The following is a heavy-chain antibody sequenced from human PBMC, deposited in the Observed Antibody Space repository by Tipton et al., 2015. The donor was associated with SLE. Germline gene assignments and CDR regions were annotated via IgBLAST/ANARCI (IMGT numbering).Heavy chain of an antibody. CDR1: GYSISSGYY. CDR3: ASRGSAAARDY. J-gene: IGHJ4*02. Sequence: TLSLTCAVSGYSISSGYYWGWIRQPPGKGLEWIGSIYHSGSTYYNPSLKSRVTISVDTSKNQFSLKLSSVTAADTAVYYCASRGSAAARDYWGQGTLVTVSS. V-gene: IGHV4-38-2*01. CDR2: IYHSGST. D-gene: IGHD6-13*01.